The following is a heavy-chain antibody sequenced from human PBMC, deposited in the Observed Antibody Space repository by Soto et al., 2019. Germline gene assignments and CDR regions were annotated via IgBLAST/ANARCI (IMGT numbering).Heavy chain of an antibody. Sequence: QVQLVQSGAEVKKPGASVKVSCKAFGYTFTTYGINWVRQAPGQGLEWMGWVSPYNGDTTYAQKVQGRVTMTTDTSTRTAYLELRSLRFDDTAVYYCEREVGHMDVWGQGTTVTVSS. CDR1: GYTFTTYG. CDR3: EREVGHMDV. CDR2: VSPYNGDT. J-gene: IGHJ6*02. V-gene: IGHV1-18*04.